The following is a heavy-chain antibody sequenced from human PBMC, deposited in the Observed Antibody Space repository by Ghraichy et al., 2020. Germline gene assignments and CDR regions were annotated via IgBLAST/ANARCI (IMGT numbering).Heavy chain of an antibody. V-gene: IGHV1-58*01. CDR1: GFTFTSSA. J-gene: IGHJ4*02. CDR2: IVVGSGNT. CDR3: AADIGSGSYIKPFDY. D-gene: IGHD1-26*01. Sequence: SVKVSCKASGFTFTSSAVQWVRQARGQRLEWIGWIVVGSGNTNYAQKFQERVTITRDMSTSTAYMELSSLRSEDTAVYYCAADIGSGSYIKPFDYWGQGTLVTVSS.